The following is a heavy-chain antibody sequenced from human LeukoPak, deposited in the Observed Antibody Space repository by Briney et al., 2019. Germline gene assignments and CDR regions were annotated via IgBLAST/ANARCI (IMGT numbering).Heavy chain of an antibody. J-gene: IGHJ4*02. D-gene: IGHD2-15*01. CDR2: INHSGST. CDR1: GGSFSGYY. V-gene: IGHV4-34*01. Sequence: PSETLSLTCALYGGSFSGYYWSWIRQPPGTGLEWFGEINHSGSTNYNPSLKSLVTISVDTSKNQFSLKLSSVTAADTAVYYCARGVVVVAATHFDYWGQGTLVTVSS. CDR3: ARGVVVVAATHFDY.